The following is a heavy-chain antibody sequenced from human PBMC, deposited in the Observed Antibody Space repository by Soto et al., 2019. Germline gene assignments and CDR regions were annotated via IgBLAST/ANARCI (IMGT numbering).Heavy chain of an antibody. CDR3: ASALLHYDILPAFN. CDR1: GFTVSSNY. V-gene: IGHV3-66*01. Sequence: EVQLVESGGGLVQPGGSLRLSCAASGFTVSSNYMSWVRQAPGKGLEWVSVIYSGGSTYYADSVKGRFTISRDNSKNTLYLQIKSQRAEDTPVYYCASALLHYDILPAFNWGQGPLVTVSS. J-gene: IGHJ1*01. D-gene: IGHD3-9*01. CDR2: IYSGGST.